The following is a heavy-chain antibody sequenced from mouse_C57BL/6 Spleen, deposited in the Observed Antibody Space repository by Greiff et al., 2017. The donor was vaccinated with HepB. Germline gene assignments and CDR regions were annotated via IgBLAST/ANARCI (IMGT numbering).Heavy chain of an antibody. Sequence: EVQVVESGPELVKPGASVKIPCKASGYTFTDYNMDWVKQSHGKSLEWIGDINPNNGGTIYNQKFKGKATLTVDKSSSTAYMELRSLTSEDTAVYYCARAYGSSYPPWYFDVWGTGTTVTVSS. CDR2: INPNNGGT. J-gene: IGHJ1*03. D-gene: IGHD1-1*01. V-gene: IGHV1-18*01. CDR3: ARAYGSSYPPWYFDV. CDR1: GYTFTDYN.